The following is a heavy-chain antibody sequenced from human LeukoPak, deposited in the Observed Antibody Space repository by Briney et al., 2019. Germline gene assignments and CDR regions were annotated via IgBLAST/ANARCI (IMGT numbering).Heavy chain of an antibody. D-gene: IGHD3-22*01. V-gene: IGHV1-8*02. CDR2: MNPNSGNT. J-gene: IGHJ4*02. CDR1: GYTFTSYD. CDR3: ARYHSISDHYYFDY. Sequence: ASVKVSCKASGYTFTSYDINWVRQATGQGLEWMGWMNPNSGNTGYAQKFQGRVTLTTDTSTSTAYMELWSLRSDDTAVYYCARYHSISDHYYFDYWGQGTLVTVSS.